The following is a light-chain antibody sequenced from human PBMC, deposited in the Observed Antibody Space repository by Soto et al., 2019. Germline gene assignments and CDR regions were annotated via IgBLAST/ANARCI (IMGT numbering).Light chain of an antibody. V-gene: IGLV2-14*01. CDR1: SSDVGGYNY. CDR2: DVS. CDR3: SSYTSSSTLDWV. J-gene: IGLJ3*02. Sequence: QSALTQPASVSGSPGQSITISCTGTSSDVGGYNYVSWYQQHPGKAPKLMIYDVSNRPSGVSNRFSGSKSGNTASLTISGLQAEYEADYYCSSYTSSSTLDWVFGGGTKVTVL.